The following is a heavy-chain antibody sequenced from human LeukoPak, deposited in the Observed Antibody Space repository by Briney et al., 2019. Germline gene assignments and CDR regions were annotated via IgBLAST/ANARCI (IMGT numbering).Heavy chain of an antibody. CDR1: GGSISSYY. D-gene: IGHD4-23*01. V-gene: IGHV4-4*07. Sequence: SETLSLTCTVSGGSISSYYWSWIRQPVGKGLEWIGRLYTTGNTNYNPSLKSRVTMSIDTSKKQFSLRLTTLTAADTAIYFCARDLGGGAFDLWGPGTMVSVSS. CDR2: LYTTGNT. J-gene: IGHJ3*01. CDR3: ARDLGGGAFDL.